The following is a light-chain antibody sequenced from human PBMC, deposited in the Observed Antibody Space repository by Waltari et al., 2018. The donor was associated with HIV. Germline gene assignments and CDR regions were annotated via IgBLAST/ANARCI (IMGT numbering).Light chain of an antibody. CDR3: QTWDSNTAV. CDR1: RLGQTY. V-gene: IGLV3-1*01. Sequence: SYDLTQPPSVSVSPGQTASISCFGHRLGQTYTCWYQQKPDQPPVVSIYQDTKRPSGIPERFSGSNSGSTATLTITGTQAVDEADYYCQTWDSNTAVFGTGTKVTV. J-gene: IGLJ1*01. CDR2: QDT.